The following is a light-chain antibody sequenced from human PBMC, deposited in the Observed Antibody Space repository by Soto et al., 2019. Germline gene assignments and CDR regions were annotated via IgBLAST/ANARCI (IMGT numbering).Light chain of an antibody. CDR1: QSVGNK. V-gene: IGKV3-15*01. J-gene: IGKJ5*01. CDR3: HQYASWSPIT. CDR2: GAS. Sequence: EIVLTQSPVTLSVSTGERATLSCRASQSVGNKLGWYQQRPGQAPRLLIIGASTRATGVPAKFSGSGSGTEFSLTINNLQSEDSAIYYCHQYASWSPITFGQGTRLEIK.